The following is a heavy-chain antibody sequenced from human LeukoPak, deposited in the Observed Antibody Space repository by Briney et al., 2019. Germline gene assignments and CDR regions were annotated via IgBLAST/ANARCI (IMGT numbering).Heavy chain of an antibody. J-gene: IGHJ4*02. D-gene: IGHD5-18*01. Sequence: ESGPTLLKPTQNLTLSCTFSVFSLSTSGVGVGWIRQPPGKALEWLALIYWDDDKRYSPSLKSRLTITKDTSKNQVVLTMTNMDPVDTATYYCAHTKDSYGSYYFDYWGQGTLVTVSS. CDR1: VFSLSTSGVG. CDR2: IYWDDDK. CDR3: AHTKDSYGSYYFDY. V-gene: IGHV2-5*02.